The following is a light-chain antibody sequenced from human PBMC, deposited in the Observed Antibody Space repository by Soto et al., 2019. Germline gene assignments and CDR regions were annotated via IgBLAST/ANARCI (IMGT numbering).Light chain of an antibody. Sequence: QSVLTQPASVSGSPGQSITISCTGTSSDIGNYNYVSWYQQHPGKAPKLMIYEVSNRPSGASNRFSGSKSGNTASLTISGLQAEDEADYYCSSYTSSSTLVFGGGTKLTVL. CDR1: SSDIGNYNY. CDR3: SSYTSSSTLV. J-gene: IGLJ2*01. CDR2: EVS. V-gene: IGLV2-14*01.